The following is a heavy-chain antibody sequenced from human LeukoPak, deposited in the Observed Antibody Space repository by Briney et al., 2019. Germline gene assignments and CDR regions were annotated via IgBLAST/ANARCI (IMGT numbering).Heavy chain of an antibody. CDR3: ARGVEPLAANTLAY. V-gene: IGHV3-53*01. CDR1: GFTVITND. D-gene: IGHD1-14*01. J-gene: IGHJ4*02. Sequence: PGGSLRLSCAASGFTVITNDMTWVRQPPGKGPEWVSVLYSDGNTKYADFVQGRFTISRDNSKNTLYLEMNSLSPDDTAVYYCARGVEPLAANTLAYWGQGTLVTVSS. CDR2: LYSDGNT.